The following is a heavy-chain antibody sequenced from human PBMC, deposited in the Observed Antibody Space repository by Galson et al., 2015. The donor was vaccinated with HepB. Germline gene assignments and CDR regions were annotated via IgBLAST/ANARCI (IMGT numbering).Heavy chain of an antibody. D-gene: IGHD3-22*01. CDR3: ARRVYYHDMDF. J-gene: IGHJ3*01. V-gene: IGHV1-2*02. CDR2: ISPYSGGT. Sequence: SVKVSCKASGYSFTEHYMHWVRQAPGQGLEWMGWISPYSGGTNYAQKFQGRVTMTRDTSINTAYMQLAWLGSDDTAVYYCARRVYYHDMDFWGQGTMVTVSS. CDR1: GYSFTEHY.